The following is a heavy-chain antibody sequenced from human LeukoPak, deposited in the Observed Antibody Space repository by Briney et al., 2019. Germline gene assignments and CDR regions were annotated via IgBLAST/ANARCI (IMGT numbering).Heavy chain of an antibody. CDR1: GGTFSSYA. CDR2: XXXXXGTA. J-gene: IGHJ4*02. CDR3: ARDLGVDFSDYGDYRHPLHFDY. Sequence: GASVKVSCKASGGTFSSYAISWVRQAPGQGLEWMXGXXXXXGTANYAQKFQGRVTITADESTSTAYMELSSLRSEDTAVYYCARDLGVDFSDYGDYRHPLHFDYWGQGTLVTVSS. V-gene: IGHV1-69*13. D-gene: IGHD4-17*01.